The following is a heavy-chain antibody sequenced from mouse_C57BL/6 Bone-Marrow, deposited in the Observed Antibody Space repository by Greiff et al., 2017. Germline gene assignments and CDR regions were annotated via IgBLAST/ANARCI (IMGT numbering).Heavy chain of an antibody. Sequence: VQLQESGGGLVKPGGSLKLSCAASGFTFSSYTMSWVRQTPEKRLQWVAAISGGGGNTYYPDSVKGRFTISRDNDKNILYLQMSSLMSEDTALYYCSRQVTTVLATKYFDVWGTGTTVTVSS. CDR3: SRQVTTVLATKYFDV. CDR2: ISGGGGNT. CDR1: GFTFSSYT. V-gene: IGHV5-9*01. J-gene: IGHJ1*03. D-gene: IGHD1-1*01.